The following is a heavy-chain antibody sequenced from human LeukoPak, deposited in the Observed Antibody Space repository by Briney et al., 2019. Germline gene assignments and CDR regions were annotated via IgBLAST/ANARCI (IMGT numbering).Heavy chain of an antibody. D-gene: IGHD4-17*01. Sequence: PSETLSLTCAVYGGSFSGYYWSWIRQPPGKGLQWIGEINHSRSTNYNPSLKSRVTISLDTSKNQFSLNLSSVTAADTAVYYCVRGFDYAFYDWGQGTLVTVSS. J-gene: IGHJ4*02. CDR2: INHSRST. CDR3: VRGFDYAFYD. CDR1: GGSFSGYY. V-gene: IGHV4-34*01.